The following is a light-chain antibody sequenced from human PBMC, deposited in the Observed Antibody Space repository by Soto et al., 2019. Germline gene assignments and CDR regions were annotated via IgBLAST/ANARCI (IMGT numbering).Light chain of an antibody. CDR3: QQYGSSPT. V-gene: IGKV3-20*01. CDR1: QSVSSRS. CDR2: GTS. Sequence: EIVLTQSPGTLSLSPGERATLSCRASQSVSSRSLAWYQQKPGQAPRLLIYGTSSDNPDRFSVSGSGTDFTLTSSRLEPEDVAVYYCQQYGSSPTFGQGTKVEIK. J-gene: IGKJ1*01.